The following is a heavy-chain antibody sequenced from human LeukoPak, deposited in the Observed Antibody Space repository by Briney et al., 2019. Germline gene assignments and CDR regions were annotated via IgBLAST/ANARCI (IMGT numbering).Heavy chain of an antibody. D-gene: IGHD2-15*01. CDR2: ILYSGIT. J-gene: IGHJ4*02. V-gene: IGHV4-59*01. CDR1: GGSISSYY. Sequence: SETLSLTCTVSGGSISSYYWSWIRQPPGKGLEWIGYILYSGITKYNPSLKSRVTLSVDTSKNQFSLKLNSVTAADTAVYFCAADGGFGGFGNWGQGTLVIVSS. CDR3: AADGGFGGFGN.